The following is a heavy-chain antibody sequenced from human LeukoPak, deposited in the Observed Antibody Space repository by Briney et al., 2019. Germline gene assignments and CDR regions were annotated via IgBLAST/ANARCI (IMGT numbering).Heavy chain of an antibody. CDR3: AKDGDDYGAYYFDY. Sequence: ASVKVSCKASGYTFTSYDINWVRQATGQGLEWMGWMNPNSGNTGYAQKFQGRVTMTRNTSISTAYMELSSLRSEDTAVYYCAKDGDDYGAYYFDYWGQGTLVTVSS. J-gene: IGHJ4*02. CDR2: MNPNSGNT. D-gene: IGHD4-17*01. V-gene: IGHV1-8*01. CDR1: GYTFTSYD.